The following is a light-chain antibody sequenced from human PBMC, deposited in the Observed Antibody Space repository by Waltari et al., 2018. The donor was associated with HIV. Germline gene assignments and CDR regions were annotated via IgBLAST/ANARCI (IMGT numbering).Light chain of an antibody. Sequence: IVMTQSPATLPVSTGDRATLSCRASQSVSTSSAWYQQKPGQPPRLLFYDASTRASGVPARFSGSGSGTEFTLTISSLQSEDFAVYYCQQYSNWPLTFGGGTKVEI. V-gene: IGKV3-15*01. J-gene: IGKJ4*01. CDR2: DAS. CDR1: QSVSTS. CDR3: QQYSNWPLT.